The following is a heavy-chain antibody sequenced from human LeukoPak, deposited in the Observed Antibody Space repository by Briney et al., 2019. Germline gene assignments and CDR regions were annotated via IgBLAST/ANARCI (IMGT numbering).Heavy chain of an antibody. CDR2: IHPNSGGT. V-gene: IGHV1-2*02. J-gene: IGHJ4*02. CDR1: GCTFTDYY. D-gene: IGHD2-2*01. CDR3: GRKSASRKTSEFDY. Sequence: ASVKVSCKASGCTFTDYYMNWVRQAPGQGLEWMGWIHPNSGGTNYAQKFQGRVTMTRDTSISTAYMELSRLTFDDTAVYYCGRKSASRKTSEFDYWGQGTLVTVSS.